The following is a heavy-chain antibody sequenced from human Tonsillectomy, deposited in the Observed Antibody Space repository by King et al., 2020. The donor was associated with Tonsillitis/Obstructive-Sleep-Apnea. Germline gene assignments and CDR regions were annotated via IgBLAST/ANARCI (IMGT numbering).Heavy chain of an antibody. CDR2: INHIGGT. V-gene: IGHV4-34*01. J-gene: IGHJ5*02. CDR3: ARGRRGGTNWYDP. CDR1: GGSFSGYY. Sequence: VQLQQWGAGLLKPSETLSLTCAVYGGSFSGYYWNWIRQPPGKGLEWIGEINHIGGTNYNPSPTSRVTISVVTSKSQFSLRVSSVAAAATAVYYCARGRRGGTNWYDPGGQGTLVTVSS. D-gene: IGHD3-16*01.